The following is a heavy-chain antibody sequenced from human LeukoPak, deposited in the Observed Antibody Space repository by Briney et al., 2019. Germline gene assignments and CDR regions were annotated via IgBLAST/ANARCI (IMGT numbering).Heavy chain of an antibody. D-gene: IGHD3-22*01. J-gene: IGHJ4*02. Sequence: GGSLRLSCAASGFTFSSYSMNWVRQAPGKGLEWVSSISSSSSYIYYADSVKGRFTISRDNAKNSLYLQMNSLRAEDTAVYYCARDAPLYYYDSSGYYEPYYFDQWGQGTLVTVSS. V-gene: IGHV3-21*04. CDR1: GFTFSSYS. CDR2: ISSSSSYI. CDR3: ARDAPLYYYDSSGYYEPYYFDQ.